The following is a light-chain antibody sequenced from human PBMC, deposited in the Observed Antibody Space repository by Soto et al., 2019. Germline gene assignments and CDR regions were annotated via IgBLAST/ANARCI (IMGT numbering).Light chain of an antibody. V-gene: IGLV2-14*03. CDR1: SSDVGGYNY. Sequence: QSVLTQPASVSGSPGQSITISCTGTSSDVGGYNYVFWYQHPPGKAPKLMIYDVTNRPSGVSNRFSGSKSGNTASLTISGLQAEDEADYYCTSYTSSSTMIFGGGTKVTV. CDR2: DVT. CDR3: TSYTSSSTMI. J-gene: IGLJ2*01.